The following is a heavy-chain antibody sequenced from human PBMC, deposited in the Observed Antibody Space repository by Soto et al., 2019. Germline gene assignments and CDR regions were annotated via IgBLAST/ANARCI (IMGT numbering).Heavy chain of an antibody. J-gene: IGHJ4*02. Sequence: GGSRRPSWEPSGFTFDDYAMNWVRQLPGRGLDWVSFFIGDGGSTYYEDSVKGRFTISRDNSKNSLYLQMNSLRTEDTALYYCAKVLPYGSGSYYNGFDYWGQGTLVTVSS. CDR1: GFTFDDYA. D-gene: IGHD3-10*01. V-gene: IGHV3-43*02. CDR2: FIGDGGST. CDR3: AKVLPYGSGSYYNGFDY.